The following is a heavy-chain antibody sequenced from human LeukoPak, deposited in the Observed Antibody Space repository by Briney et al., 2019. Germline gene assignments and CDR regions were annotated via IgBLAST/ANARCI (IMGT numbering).Heavy chain of an antibody. D-gene: IGHD6-19*01. Sequence: GGSLRLSCAASGFTFSSYAMSWVRQAPGKGLEWVSAISGSGGSTYYADSVKGRFTISRDNAKNSLYLQMNSLRAEDTALYYCARDRSVLYSSALDYWGQGTLVTVSS. V-gene: IGHV3-23*01. CDR1: GFTFSSYA. CDR3: ARDRSVLYSSALDY. CDR2: ISGSGGST. J-gene: IGHJ4*02.